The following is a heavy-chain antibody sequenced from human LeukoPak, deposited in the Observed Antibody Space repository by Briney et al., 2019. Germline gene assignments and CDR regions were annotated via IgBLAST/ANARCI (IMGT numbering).Heavy chain of an antibody. CDR3: AAVFPGIVGATGGSDY. J-gene: IGHJ4*02. D-gene: IGHD1-26*01. CDR1: GYTFISYY. V-gene: IGHV1-46*01. CDR2: INPSGGST. Sequence: GASVKVSCKASGYTFISYYMYWVRQAPGQGLEWMGIINPSGGSTSYPQKFQGRVTMTRDMSTSTAYMELSSLRSEDTAVYYCAAVFPGIVGATGGSDYWGQGTLVTVSS.